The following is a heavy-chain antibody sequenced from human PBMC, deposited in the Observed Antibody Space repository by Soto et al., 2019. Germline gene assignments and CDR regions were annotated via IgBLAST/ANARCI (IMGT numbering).Heavy chain of an antibody. J-gene: IGHJ6*02. V-gene: IGHV4-59*01. D-gene: IGHD2-21*02. CDR1: GGSIRRYY. CDR3: ARDLWGYCGTDCYPLDV. Sequence: QVRLQESGPGLVKPSETLSLTCTVSGGSIRRYYRCWIRQAPGKGLEWIGYVYNIGSTVYNPSLKSRATTSVDTSKNQFYLKLNSATAADTAVYYCARDLWGYCGTDCYPLDVWGQGTTVTVSS. CDR2: VYNIGST.